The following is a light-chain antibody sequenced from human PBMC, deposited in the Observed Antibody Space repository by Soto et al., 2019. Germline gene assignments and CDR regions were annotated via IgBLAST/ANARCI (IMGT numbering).Light chain of an antibody. CDR1: QSISSW. CDR3: QKYYSAPRT. Sequence: DIQMTQSPSTLSASVGDRVTITCRASQSISSWLAWYQQKPGKAPKLLIYEPSSLESGVPSMFSGRGSGTDFTLTISSLQPEDVATSYCQKYYSAPRTFGPGTKVDIK. V-gene: IGKV1-5*01. J-gene: IGKJ1*01. CDR2: EPS.